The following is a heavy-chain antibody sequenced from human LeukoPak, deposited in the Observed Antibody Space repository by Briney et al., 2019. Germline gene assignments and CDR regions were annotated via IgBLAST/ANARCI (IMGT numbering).Heavy chain of an antibody. CDR2: ISSSSSYI. V-gene: IGHV3-21*01. D-gene: IGHD6-6*01. CDR1: GFTFSSYA. J-gene: IGHJ4*02. Sequence: GRSLRLSCAASGFTFSSYAMHWVRQAPGKGLEWVSSISSSSSYIYYADSVKGRFTTSRDNAKNSLYPQMNSLRAEDTAVYYCARGLYSSSPLIGYWGQGTLVTVSS. CDR3: ARGLYSSSPLIGY.